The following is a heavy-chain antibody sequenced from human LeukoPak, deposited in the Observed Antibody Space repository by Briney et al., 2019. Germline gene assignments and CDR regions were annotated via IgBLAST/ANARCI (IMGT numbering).Heavy chain of an antibody. V-gene: IGHV1-69*05. CDR1: GGTFRSYA. Sequence: SVKVSXKASGGTFRSYAISWVRQAPGQGLEWMGGIIPIFGTANYAQKFQGRVTITTDESTSTAYMELSSLRSEDTAVYYCARDRLVPYYYDSSGYYAEFQHWGQGTLVTVSS. D-gene: IGHD3-22*01. J-gene: IGHJ1*01. CDR2: IIPIFGTA. CDR3: ARDRLVPYYYDSSGYYAEFQH.